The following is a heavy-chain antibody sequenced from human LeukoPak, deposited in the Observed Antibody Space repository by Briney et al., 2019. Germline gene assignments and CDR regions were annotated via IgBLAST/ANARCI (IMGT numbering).Heavy chain of an antibody. V-gene: IGHV3-74*01. D-gene: IGHD5-24*01. J-gene: IGHJ2*01. CDR3: ARGQVTFDGWKIYWYFDL. CDR1: GFGFSSNW. CDR2: INAGGSAT. Sequence: PGGSLRLSCAASGFGFSSNWMHWVRQAPGEGLVWVSRINAGGSATSYADSVEGRFTISRDNAKDTLYLQMNSLRVEDTAVYYCARGQVTFDGWKIYWYFDLWGRGTLVTVSS.